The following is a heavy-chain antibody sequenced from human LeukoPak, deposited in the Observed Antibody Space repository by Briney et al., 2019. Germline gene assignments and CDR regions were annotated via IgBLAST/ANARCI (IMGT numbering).Heavy chain of an antibody. D-gene: IGHD2-15*01. Sequence: PGGSLRLSCAVSGFTFNNYAFHWVRQAPGKGLEWVALISHDASNEYYADSVRGRFTISRDNSKNILYLQMNSLRAEDTGVYYCARGVSCSGGTCSYSYHYYAMDVWGQGTTVTLSS. V-gene: IGHV3-30*04. J-gene: IGHJ6*02. CDR2: ISHDASNE. CDR3: ARGVSCSGGTCSYSYHYYAMDV. CDR1: GFTFNNYA.